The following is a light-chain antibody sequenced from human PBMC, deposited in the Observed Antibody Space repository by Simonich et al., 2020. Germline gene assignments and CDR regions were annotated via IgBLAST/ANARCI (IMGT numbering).Light chain of an antibody. Sequence: QSALTQPASVSGSPGQSITISCTGTSSDVGGYNYVSWYQQHPGKAPKIMIYDVSNRPSGVSNRFSGSKSGNTASLTISGLQAEDEADYYCSSYTSSSTPLFGGGTKLTVL. V-gene: IGLV2-14*03. CDR2: DVS. CDR1: SSDVGGYNY. CDR3: SSYTSSSTPL. J-gene: IGLJ2*01.